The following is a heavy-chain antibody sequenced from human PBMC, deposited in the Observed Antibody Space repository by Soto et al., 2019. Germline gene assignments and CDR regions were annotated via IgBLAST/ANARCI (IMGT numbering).Heavy chain of an antibody. CDR3: ASRPPRYAAAAGTLYSSGCYRFDY. D-gene: IGHD6-19*01. V-gene: IGHV4-34*01. Sequence: LSXTCAVYGGSFSGYYWSWIRQPPGKGLEWIGEINHSGSTNYNPSLKSRVTISVDTSKNQFSLKLSSVTAADTAVYYCASRPPRYAAAAGTLYSSGCYRFDYWCQATLVTVSS. J-gene: IGHJ4*02. CDR2: INHSGST. CDR1: GGSFSGYY.